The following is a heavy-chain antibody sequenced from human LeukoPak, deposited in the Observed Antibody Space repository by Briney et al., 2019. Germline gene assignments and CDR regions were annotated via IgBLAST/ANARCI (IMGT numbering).Heavy chain of an antibody. CDR2: LIPMFGAA. D-gene: IGHD4-11*01. V-gene: IGHV1-69*06. CDR3: AGNNYSGVGYYFDY. CDR1: GGTFSSHG. J-gene: IGHJ4*01. Sequence: SVKVSCKASGGTFSSHGFNWVRQAPGQGLEWLGSLIPMFGAANFSPNFRDRVTITADKSTSTAYMDLSSLGSEDTAVYYCAGNNYSGVGYYFDYWGQEILVTVSS.